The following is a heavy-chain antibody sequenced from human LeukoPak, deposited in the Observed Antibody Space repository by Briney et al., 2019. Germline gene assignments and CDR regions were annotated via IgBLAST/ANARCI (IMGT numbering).Heavy chain of an antibody. CDR2: IGGSGGDT. J-gene: IGHJ5*02. CDR1: GFTFSSYA. Sequence: PGGSLRLSCVVSGFTFSSYAMNWVRQAPGKGLEWVSTIGGSGGDTYYADSVKGRFTISWDNSKDTLYLQMNSLRAEDTAVYYCARVASGEEGATNWFDPWGQGTLVTVSS. CDR3: ARVASGEEGATNWFDP. D-gene: IGHD1-26*01. V-gene: IGHV3-23*01.